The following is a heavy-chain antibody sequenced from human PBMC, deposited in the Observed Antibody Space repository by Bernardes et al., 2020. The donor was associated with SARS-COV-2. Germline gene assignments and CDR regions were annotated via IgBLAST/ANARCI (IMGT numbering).Heavy chain of an antibody. D-gene: IGHD6-13*01. Sequence: GGSLRLSCVASGFTFNNYGMHWVRQAPGKGLEWVAFISYEGSKKYYPDSLKGRFTISRDNSKNTLYLQMNSLRAEDTAVYYCARDSEAAAAPIDYWGQGSMVTVSS. CDR2: ISYEGSKK. CDR3: ARDSEAAAAPIDY. V-gene: IGHV3-30*03. J-gene: IGHJ4*02. CDR1: GFTFNNYG.